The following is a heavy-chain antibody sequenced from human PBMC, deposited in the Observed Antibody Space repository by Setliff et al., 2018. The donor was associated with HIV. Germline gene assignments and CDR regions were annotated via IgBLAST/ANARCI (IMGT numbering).Heavy chain of an antibody. CDR3: AKDLSVRGSGFKGASAI. CDR2: IHYDGSSSYI. Sequence: GGSLRLSCAASGFTFSGYGMHWVRQAPGKGLEWVAFIHYDGSSSYIKYAQTVKGRFRLTKDDSKEILYLEMDSVRADDSALYYCAKDLSVRGSGFKGASAIWGQGTKVTVSS. D-gene: IGHD6-19*01. V-gene: IGHV3-30*02. CDR1: GFTFSGYG. J-gene: IGHJ3*02.